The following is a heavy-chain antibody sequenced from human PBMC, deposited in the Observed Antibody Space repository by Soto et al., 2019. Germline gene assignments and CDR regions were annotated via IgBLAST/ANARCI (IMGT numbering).Heavy chain of an antibody. V-gene: IGHV3-48*02. J-gene: IGHJ5*02. CDR2: ISSSSSTI. CDR3: AGGNWSGHLTSDL. D-gene: IGHD3-3*01. Sequence: EVQVVESGGGLVQPGGSLRLSCAASGFTFSSNSMNWVRQAPGKGLEWISYISSSSSTIYADSVKGRFTISRDNAKNSLDLQKNRLGDGDPAVYYCAGGNWSGHLTSDLWGQGTLVTVSS. CDR1: GFTFSSNS.